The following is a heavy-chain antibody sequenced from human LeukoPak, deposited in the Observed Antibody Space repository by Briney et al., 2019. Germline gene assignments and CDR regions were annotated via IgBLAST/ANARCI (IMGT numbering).Heavy chain of an antibody. V-gene: IGHV4-34*01. CDR2: INHSGST. Sequence: AETLSLTCTVSGGSISSYYWSWIRQPPGKGLEWIGEINHSGSTNYNPSLKSRVTISVDTSKNQFSLKLSSVTAADTAVYYCARELSYYDSSGPRWGQGTLVTVSS. D-gene: IGHD3-22*01. CDR1: GGSISSYY. CDR3: ARELSYYDSSGPR. J-gene: IGHJ4*02.